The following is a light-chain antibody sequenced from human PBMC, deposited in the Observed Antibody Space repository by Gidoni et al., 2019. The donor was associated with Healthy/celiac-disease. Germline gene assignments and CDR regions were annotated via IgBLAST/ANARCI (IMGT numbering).Light chain of an antibody. J-gene: IGKJ2*04. Sequence: DIQMTQSPSSLSASVGDRVTITCQTSQDISNYLNWYQQKPGKAPKLLIYDASNLETGVPSRFSGSGSGKDFTCTISSLQPEDIATYYCQQYDNLPLCSFGQGTKLEIK. CDR2: DAS. CDR1: QDISNY. V-gene: IGKV1-33*01. CDR3: QQYDNLPLCS.